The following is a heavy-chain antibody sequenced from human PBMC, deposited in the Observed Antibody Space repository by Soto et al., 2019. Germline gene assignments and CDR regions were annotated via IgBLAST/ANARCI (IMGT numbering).Heavy chain of an antibody. V-gene: IGHV3-30*18. D-gene: IGHD2-2*01. CDR1: GFTFSNYG. J-gene: IGHJ3*02. Sequence: VGSLRLSCAVYGFTFSNYGMHWVRQAPGKGLEWVALISDDGTNKYFVDSVKGRFTISRDTSKNMLYLQMNRLRAEDTAVYYCAKDYLGSSKAFDIWGRGTVVTVS. CDR3: AKDYLGSSKAFDI. CDR2: ISDDGTNK.